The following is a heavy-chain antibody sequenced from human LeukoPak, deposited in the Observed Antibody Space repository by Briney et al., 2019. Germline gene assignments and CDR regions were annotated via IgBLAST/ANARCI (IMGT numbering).Heavy chain of an antibody. J-gene: IGHJ6*02. CDR2: ISYSGTT. D-gene: IGHD6-19*01. V-gene: IGHV4-59*01. Sequence: SETLSLTCTVSGGSISSYYWSWIRQPPGKGLEWIGYISYSGTTNYNPSLKSRVTISVDTSKNQFSLKLSSVTAADTAVYYCARVPVAGGYYYGMDVWGQGTTVTVSS. CDR1: GGSISSYY. CDR3: ARVPVAGGYYYGMDV.